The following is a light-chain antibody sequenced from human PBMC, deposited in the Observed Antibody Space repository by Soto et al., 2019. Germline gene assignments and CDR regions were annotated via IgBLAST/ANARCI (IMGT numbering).Light chain of an antibody. J-gene: IGLJ2*01. CDR2: DVS. CDR3: SPYTSGSTVV. V-gene: IGLV2-14*01. Sequence: QSALTQPASVSGSPGQSITISCTGTSSDVGGYNYVSWYQQHPGKVPKLMIYDVSNRPSGVSNRFSGSRSGNTASLSISGLQAEDEADYFCSPYTSGSTVVFGGGTKLTVL. CDR1: SSDVGGYNY.